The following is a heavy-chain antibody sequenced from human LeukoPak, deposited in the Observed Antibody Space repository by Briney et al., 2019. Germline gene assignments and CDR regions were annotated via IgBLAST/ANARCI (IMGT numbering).Heavy chain of an antibody. Sequence: PSETLSLTCTVSGGSISSSSYYWGWIRQPPGKGLEWIGSIYYSGSTYYNPSLKSRVTISVDTSKNQFSLKLSSVTAADTAVYYCARLWVEQWLANYYYYGMDVWGQGTTVTVSS. CDR3: ARLWVEQWLANYYYYGMDV. J-gene: IGHJ6*02. CDR1: GGSISSSSYY. D-gene: IGHD6-19*01. CDR2: IYYSGST. V-gene: IGHV4-39*01.